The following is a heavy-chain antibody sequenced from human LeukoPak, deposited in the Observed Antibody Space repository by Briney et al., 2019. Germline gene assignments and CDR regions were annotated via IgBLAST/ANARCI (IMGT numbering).Heavy chain of an antibody. Sequence: SVKVSCKASGGTFSSYAISWVRQAPGQGLEWMGGIIPIFGTANYAQKFQGRVTITADKSTSTAYMELSSLRSEDTAVYYCARRNIAPRDYDDTSGYYRYFDLWGRGTLVTVSS. CDR3: ARRNIAPRDYDDTSGYYRYFDL. J-gene: IGHJ2*01. CDR1: GGTFSSYA. CDR2: IIPIFGTA. D-gene: IGHD3-22*01. V-gene: IGHV1-69*06.